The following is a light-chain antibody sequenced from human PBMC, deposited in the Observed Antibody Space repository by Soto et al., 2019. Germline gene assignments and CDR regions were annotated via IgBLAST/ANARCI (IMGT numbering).Light chain of an antibody. CDR1: SSDVGSYNL. Sequence: QSALTQPACVSGSPGQSITISCTGTSSDVGSYNLVSWYQQHPGKAPKLMIYEGSKRPSGVSNRFSGSKSGNTASLTISGLQAEDEADYYCCSYAGSSIVVFGGGTKVTVL. J-gene: IGLJ2*01. V-gene: IGLV2-23*01. CDR3: CSYAGSSIVV. CDR2: EGS.